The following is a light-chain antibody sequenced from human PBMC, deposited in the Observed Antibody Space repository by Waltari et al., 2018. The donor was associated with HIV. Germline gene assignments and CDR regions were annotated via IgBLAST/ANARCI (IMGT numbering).Light chain of an antibody. CDR1: TTDVGAYDY. Sequence: QSALTQPASVSGSPGQSITISCTGTTTDVGAYDYVSWYQQHPGKAPKLVIYEVTNRPSGVSNRFSGSKSGITASLTISGLQTEDEADYYCSSYTTIIILIFGGGTKLTVL. CDR3: SSYTTIIILI. J-gene: IGLJ2*01. V-gene: IGLV2-14*01. CDR2: EVT.